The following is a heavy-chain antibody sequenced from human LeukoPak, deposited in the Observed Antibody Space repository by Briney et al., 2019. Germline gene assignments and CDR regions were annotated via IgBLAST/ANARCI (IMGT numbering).Heavy chain of an antibody. CDR2: IYHSGST. V-gene: IGHV4-38-2*01. D-gene: IGHD3-3*01. CDR3: ARLLFGVVDY. CDR1: GYSISSGYY. Sequence: PSETLSLTCALSGYSISSGYYWGWIRQPPGKGLEWIGSIYHSGSTYYNPSLKSRVTISVDTSKNQFSLKLSSVTAADTAVYYCARLLFGVVDYWGQGTLVTVSS. J-gene: IGHJ4*02.